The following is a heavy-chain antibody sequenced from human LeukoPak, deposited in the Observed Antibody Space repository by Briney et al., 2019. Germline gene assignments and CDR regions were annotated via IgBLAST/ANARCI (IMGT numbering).Heavy chain of an antibody. CDR1: GYTFTSYG. D-gene: IGHD3-16*01. CDR2: ISAYNGNT. CDR3: ARDLGGALAFDI. Sequence: ASVKVSCKASGYTFTSYGISWVRQAPGQGLEWMGWISAYNGNTNYAQKLQGRVTMTRDTSISTAYMELSRLRSDDTAVYYCARDLGGALAFDIWGQGTMVTVSS. J-gene: IGHJ3*02. V-gene: IGHV1-18*01.